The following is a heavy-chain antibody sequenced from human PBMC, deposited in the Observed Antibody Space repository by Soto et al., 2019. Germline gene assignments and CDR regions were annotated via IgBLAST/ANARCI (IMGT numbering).Heavy chain of an antibody. J-gene: IGHJ6*02. CDR1: GGSISSGGYY. D-gene: IGHD3-10*01. CDR3: ARDKYHYGSGKDGMDV. V-gene: IGHV4-31*03. CDR2: IYYSGST. Sequence: PSETLSLTCTVSGGSISSGGYYWTWIRQHPGKGLEWIGYIYYSGSTYYNPSLKSRVTISVDTSKNQFSLKLSSVTAADTAVYYCARDKYHYGSGKDGMDVWGQGTTVTVYS.